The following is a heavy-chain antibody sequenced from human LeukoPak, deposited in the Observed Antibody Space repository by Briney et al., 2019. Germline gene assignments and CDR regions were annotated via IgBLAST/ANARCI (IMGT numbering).Heavy chain of an antibody. CDR3: AKDSSDDYYYDSSGYHNY. Sequence: QPGGSLRLSCAASGFTFSSYWMHWVRQAPGKGLEWVSAISGSGGSTYYADSVKGRFTISRDNSKNTLYLQMNSLRAEDTAVYYCAKDSSDDYYYDSSGYHNYWGQGTLVTVSS. CDR2: ISGSGGST. CDR1: GFTFSSYW. J-gene: IGHJ4*02. D-gene: IGHD3-22*01. V-gene: IGHV3-23*01.